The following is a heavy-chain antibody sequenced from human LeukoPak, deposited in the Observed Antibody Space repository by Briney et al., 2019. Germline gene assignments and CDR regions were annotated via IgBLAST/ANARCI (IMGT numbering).Heavy chain of an antibody. CDR1: GGSISSYY. V-gene: IGHV4-34*01. CDR2: INHSGST. D-gene: IGHD3-22*01. CDR3: ARGPNYYDSSGYREGLDY. J-gene: IGHJ4*02. Sequence: PSETLSLTCTVSGGSISSYYWSWIRQPPGKGLEWIGEINHSGSTNYNPSLKSRVTISVDTSKNQFSLKLSSVTAADTAVYYCARGPNYYDSSGYREGLDYWGQGTLVTVSS.